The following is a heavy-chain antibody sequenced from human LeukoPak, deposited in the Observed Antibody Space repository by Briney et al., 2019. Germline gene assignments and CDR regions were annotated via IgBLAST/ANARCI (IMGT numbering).Heavy chain of an antibody. CDR2: ISGSGGST. V-gene: IGHV3-23*01. CDR3: AKAGGIVLMVYATLNWFDP. Sequence: GGSLRLSSAASGFTFSSYAMSWVRQAPGKGLEWVSAISGSGGSTYYADSVKGRFTISRDNSKNTLYLQMNSLRAEDTAVYYCAKAGGIVLMVYATLNWFDPWGQGTLVTVSS. CDR1: GFTFSSYA. J-gene: IGHJ5*02. D-gene: IGHD2-8*01.